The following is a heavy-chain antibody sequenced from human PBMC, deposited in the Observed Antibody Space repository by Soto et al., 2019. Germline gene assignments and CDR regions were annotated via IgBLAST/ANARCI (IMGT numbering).Heavy chain of an antibody. J-gene: IGHJ5*02. D-gene: IGHD5-18*01. CDR3: ARGRGYSYGLDP. V-gene: IGHV4-30-4*01. CDR2: ISYSGTT. Sequence: PSETLSLTCTVSGDSISAYSWSWVRQPPGEGLEWIGFISYSGTTSYSPSLKSRLAISLDTSKNQFSLSLSSVTAADTAVYYCARGRGYSYGLDPWGQGTLVTVSS. CDR1: GDSISAYS.